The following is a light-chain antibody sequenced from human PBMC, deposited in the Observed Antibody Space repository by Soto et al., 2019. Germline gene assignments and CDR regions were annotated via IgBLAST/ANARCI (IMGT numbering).Light chain of an antibody. V-gene: IGKV3-20*01. J-gene: IGKJ2*01. CDR1: QSVSSSY. Sequence: EIVLTQSPGTLSLSPGERATLSCRASQSVSSSYLAGYQQKPGQAPRLLIYGASSRATGIPDRFSGSESGTDVTLTISRLEPEDFAVYYCQQYGSSPLYTFGQGTKLEIK. CDR3: QQYGSSPLYT. CDR2: GAS.